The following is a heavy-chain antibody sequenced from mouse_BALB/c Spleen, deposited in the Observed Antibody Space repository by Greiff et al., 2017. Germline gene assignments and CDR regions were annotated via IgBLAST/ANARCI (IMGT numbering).Heavy chain of an antibody. CDR3: VRAGDDWFAY. Sequence: GGGLVQPKGSLKLSCAASGFTFNTNAMNWVRQAPGKGLEWVARIRSKSNNYATYYADSVKDRFTISRDDSQSMLYLQMNNLKTEDTAMYYCVRAGDDWFAYWGQGTLVTVSA. CDR1: GFTFNTNA. V-gene: IGHV10S3*01. J-gene: IGHJ3*01. CDR2: IRSKSNNYAT.